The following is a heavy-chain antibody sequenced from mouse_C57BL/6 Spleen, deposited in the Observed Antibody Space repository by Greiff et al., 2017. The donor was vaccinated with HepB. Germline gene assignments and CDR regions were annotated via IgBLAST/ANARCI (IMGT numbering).Heavy chain of an antibody. CDR3: ARWPYGSSLWYFDV. V-gene: IGHV1-69*01. J-gene: IGHJ1*03. CDR1: GYTFTSYW. Sequence: QVQLQQPGAELVMPGASVKLSCKASGYTFTSYWMHWVKQRPGQGLEWIGEIDPSDSYTNYNQKFKGKSTLTVDKSSSTAYMQLSSLTSEDSAVYYCARWPYGSSLWYFDVWGTGTTVTVSS. D-gene: IGHD1-1*01. CDR2: IDPSDSYT.